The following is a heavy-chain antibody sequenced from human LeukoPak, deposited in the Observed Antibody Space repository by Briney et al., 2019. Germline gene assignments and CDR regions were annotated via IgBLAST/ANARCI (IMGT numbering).Heavy chain of an antibody. D-gene: IGHD6-13*01. CDR1: GFTFSSYA. CDR3: ARDSSSWYGGWFDP. J-gene: IGHJ5*02. CDR2: ISYDGSNK. V-gene: IGHV3-30-3*01. Sequence: GGSLRLSCAASGFTFSSYAMHWVRQAPGKGLEWVAVISYDGSNKYYADSVKGRFTISRDNSKNTLYLQMNSLRAEDTAVYYCARDSSSWYGGWFDPWGQGTLVTVSS.